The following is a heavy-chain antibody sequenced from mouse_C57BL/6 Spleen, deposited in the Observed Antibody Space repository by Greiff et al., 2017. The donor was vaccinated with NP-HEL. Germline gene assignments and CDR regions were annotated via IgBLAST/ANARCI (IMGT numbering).Heavy chain of an antibody. CDR1: GFPFPSLW. CDR2: IDSFDCYT. J-gene: IGHJ4*01. Sequence: QVPLQQFGAELVKPWALAKPSFKAFGFPFPSLWMQWVKQRPGQGLVWIGEIDSFDCYTNFNQKFKGKATLTVDTSSSTAYMQLSSLTSEDSAVYYCARGGNYAMDYWGQGTSVTVSS. CDR3: ARGGNYAMDY. V-gene: IGHV1-50*01.